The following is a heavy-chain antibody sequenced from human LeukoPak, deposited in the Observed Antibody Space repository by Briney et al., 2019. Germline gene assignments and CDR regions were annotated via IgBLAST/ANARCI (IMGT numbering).Heavy chain of an antibody. Sequence: GGSLRLSCAASGFTFSSYSMSWVRQAPGKGLEWVSSISSSSSYIYYADSVKGRFTISRDNAKNSLYLQMNSLRAEDTAVYYCARDHDPTYYDSWSGSENPQGFDYWGQGTLVTVSS. CDR1: GFTFSSYS. D-gene: IGHD3-3*01. J-gene: IGHJ4*02. V-gene: IGHV3-21*01. CDR3: ARDHDPTYYDSWSGSENPQGFDY. CDR2: ISSSSSYI.